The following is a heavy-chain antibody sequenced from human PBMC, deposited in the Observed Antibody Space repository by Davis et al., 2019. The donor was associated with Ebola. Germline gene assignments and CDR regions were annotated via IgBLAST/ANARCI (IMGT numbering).Heavy chain of an antibody. Sequence: AASVKVSCKASGYTFTSYGISWVRQAPGQGLEWMGWISAYNGNTNYAQKLQGRVTMTTDTSTSTAYMELRSLRSDDTAMYYCARAYCSTTSCSTSTSYFDCWGQGTLVTVSS. CDR2: ISAYNGNT. V-gene: IGHV1-18*01. CDR1: GYTFTSYG. D-gene: IGHD2-2*01. CDR3: ARAYCSTTSCSTSTSYFDC. J-gene: IGHJ4*02.